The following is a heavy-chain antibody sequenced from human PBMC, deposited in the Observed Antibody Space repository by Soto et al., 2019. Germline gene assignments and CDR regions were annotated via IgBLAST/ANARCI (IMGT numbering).Heavy chain of an antibody. CDR2: IYWDDDK. CDR1: GFSLSGDGVG. J-gene: IGHJ4*02. Sequence: SGPTLVNPTQSLTLTCTVSGFSLSGDGVGVGWIRQPPGKALEWLALIYWDDDKRYSPTLKSRLTITKDTSKNQVVLTMTNMDPVDTATYYCAHSATAAAPFDYWGQGTLVTVSS. D-gene: IGHD6-13*01. CDR3: AHSATAAAPFDY. V-gene: IGHV2-5*02.